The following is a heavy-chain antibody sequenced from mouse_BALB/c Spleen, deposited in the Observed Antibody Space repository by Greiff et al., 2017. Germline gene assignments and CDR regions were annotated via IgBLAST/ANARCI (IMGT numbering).Heavy chain of an antibody. D-gene: IGHD2-4*01. V-gene: IGHV3-2*02. CDR1: GYSITSDYA. Sequence: EVKLEESGPGLVKPSQSLSLTCTVTGYSITSDYAWNWIRQFPGNKLEWMGYISYSGSTSYNPSLKSRISITRDTSKNQFFLQLNSVTTEDTATYYCAKGVYDYDGYYFDYWGQGTTLTVSS. J-gene: IGHJ2*01. CDR2: ISYSGST. CDR3: AKGVYDYDGYYFDY.